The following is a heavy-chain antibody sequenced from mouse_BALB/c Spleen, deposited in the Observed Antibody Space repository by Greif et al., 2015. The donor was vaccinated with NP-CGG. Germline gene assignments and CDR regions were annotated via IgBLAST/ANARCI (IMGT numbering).Heavy chain of an antibody. V-gene: IGHV1-63*02. CDR2: IYPGGGYT. CDR3: ARGHAYAMDY. D-gene: IGHD6-1*01. Sequence: VKLMESGAELVRPGTSVKISCKASGYTFTNYWLGWVKQRPGHGLEWIGDIYPGGGYTNYSEKFKGKATLTADTSSSTAYMQLSSLTSEDSAVYFCARGHAYAMDYWGQGTSVTVSS. J-gene: IGHJ4*01. CDR1: GYTFTNYW.